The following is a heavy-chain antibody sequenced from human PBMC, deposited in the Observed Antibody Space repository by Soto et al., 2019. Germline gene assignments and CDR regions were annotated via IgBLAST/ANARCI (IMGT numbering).Heavy chain of an antibody. V-gene: IGHV4-34*01. CDR1: GGSFSGYY. J-gene: IGHJ4*02. Sequence: SETLSLTCAVYGGSFSGYYWSWIRQPPGKGLEWIGEINHSGSTNYNPSLKSRVTISVDTSKNQFSLKLSSVTAADTAVYYCARGMVRGVIRVYYFDYWGQGTLVTVSS. CDR2: INHSGST. CDR3: ARGMVRGVIRVYYFDY. D-gene: IGHD3-10*01.